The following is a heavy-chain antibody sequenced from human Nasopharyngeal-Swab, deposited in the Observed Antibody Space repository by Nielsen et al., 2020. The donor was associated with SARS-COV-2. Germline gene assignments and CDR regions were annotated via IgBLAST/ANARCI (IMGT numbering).Heavy chain of an antibody. Sequence: GESLKISCAASGFIFSDSAIHWVRQASGKGPEWVGRIRSKGNNYATAYSASGQGRFIIFRDDPTNTAYLQMNSLKTADTAMYYCTRCGGGCSAGGDYWGQGTLVTVSS. V-gene: IGHV3-73*01. J-gene: IGHJ4*02. D-gene: IGHD2-21*02. CDR2: IRSKGNNYAT. CDR3: TRCGGGCSAGGDY. CDR1: GFIFSDSA.